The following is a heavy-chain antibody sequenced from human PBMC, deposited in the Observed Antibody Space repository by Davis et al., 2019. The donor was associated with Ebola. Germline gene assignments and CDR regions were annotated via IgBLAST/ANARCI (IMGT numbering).Heavy chain of an antibody. CDR3: ARGAISSGYYYFDC. CDR2: IYSGGAT. J-gene: IGHJ4*02. D-gene: IGHD3-22*01. CDR1: GFTVSGNY. V-gene: IGHV3-53*04. Sequence: GESLKISCAASGFTVSGNYMTWVRQAPGKGLEWVSLIYSGGATYYADSVKGRFTISRHNSQNRLYLQMNSLRVEDTAVYHCARGAISSGYYYFDCWGQGTLVTVSS.